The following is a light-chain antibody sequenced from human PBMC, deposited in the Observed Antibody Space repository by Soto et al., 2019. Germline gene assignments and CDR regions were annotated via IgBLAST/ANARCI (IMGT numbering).Light chain of an antibody. CDR1: QSFNSN. V-gene: IGKV3-20*01. J-gene: IGKJ1*01. CDR3: QQYGSPRT. Sequence: EIVMTHSPSTLSVSPGERTTLSSRCSQSFNSNLAWYQQAPGQAPRILIYAASSRATGIPDRFSGSGSGKDSTLTISRLAHEDFAVYYCQQYGSPRTLGQGTKVDIK. CDR2: AAS.